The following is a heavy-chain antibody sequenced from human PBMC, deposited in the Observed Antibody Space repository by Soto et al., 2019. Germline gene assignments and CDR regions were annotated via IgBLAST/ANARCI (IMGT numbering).Heavy chain of an antibody. CDR2: VSGDGGRT. J-gene: IGHJ4*02. D-gene: IGHD5-12*01. CDR3: VKGAGWLQEFDY. CDR1: GFTFSSLP. V-gene: IGHV3-64D*06. Sequence: GGSLRLSCSASGFTFSSLPMHWVRQAPGKGLEYVSAVSGDGGRTYYADSVKGRFSISRDNSKNILYLQMSSLRAEDTAVYFCVKGAGWLQEFDYWGQGTLVTVSS.